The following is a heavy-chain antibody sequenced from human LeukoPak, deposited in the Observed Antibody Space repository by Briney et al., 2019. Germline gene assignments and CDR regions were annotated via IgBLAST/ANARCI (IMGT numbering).Heavy chain of an antibody. CDR3: AKAFAGSGSQLDY. J-gene: IGHJ4*02. CDR1: GFTVSNNY. CDR2: ISGTGGST. V-gene: IGHV3-23*01. Sequence: GGSLRLSCAASGFTVSNNYMSWVRQAPGKGLEWVSGISGTGGSTYYADSVKGRFTISRDNSKNTLYLQMNSLRAEDTAVYYCAKAFAGSGSQLDYWGQGTLVTVSS. D-gene: IGHD3-10*01.